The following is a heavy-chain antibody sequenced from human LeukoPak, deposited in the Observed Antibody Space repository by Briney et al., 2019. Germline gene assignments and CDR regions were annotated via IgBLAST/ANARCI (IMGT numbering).Heavy chain of an antibody. Sequence: ASVKVSCKASGGTFSSYAISWVRQAPGQGLEWMGRIIPILGIANYAQKFQGRVTITADKSTSTAYMELSSLRSEDTAVYYCARELDIVVVPAAIAWFDPWGQGTLVTVSS. V-gene: IGHV1-69*04. D-gene: IGHD2-2*02. J-gene: IGHJ5*02. CDR1: GGTFSSYA. CDR3: ARELDIVVVPAAIAWFDP. CDR2: IIPILGIA.